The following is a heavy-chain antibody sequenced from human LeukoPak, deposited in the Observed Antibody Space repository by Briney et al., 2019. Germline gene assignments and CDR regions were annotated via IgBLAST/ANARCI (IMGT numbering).Heavy chain of an antibody. V-gene: IGHV3-30*18. J-gene: IGHJ4*02. D-gene: IGHD3-22*01. CDR2: ISYDGSNK. Sequence: PGGSLRLSCAASGFTFSSYGMHWVRQAPGKGLEWVAVISYDGSNKYYADSVKGRFTISRGNSKNTLYLQMNSLRAEDTAVYYCAKPPGDSSGYPDYWGQGTLVTVPS. CDR3: AKPPGDSSGYPDY. CDR1: GFTFSSYG.